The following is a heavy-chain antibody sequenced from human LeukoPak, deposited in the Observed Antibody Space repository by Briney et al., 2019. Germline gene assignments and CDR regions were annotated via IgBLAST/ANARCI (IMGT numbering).Heavy chain of an antibody. Sequence: SETLSLTCAVYGGSFSGYYWSWIRQPPGKGLEWIGEINHSGSTNYNPTLKSRVTISVDTSKNQFSLKLSSVTAADTAVYYCARPRYSSSSPYDYWGQGTLVTVSS. J-gene: IGHJ4*02. CDR2: INHSGST. CDR3: ARPRYSSSSPYDY. V-gene: IGHV4-34*01. D-gene: IGHD6-6*01. CDR1: GGSFSGYY.